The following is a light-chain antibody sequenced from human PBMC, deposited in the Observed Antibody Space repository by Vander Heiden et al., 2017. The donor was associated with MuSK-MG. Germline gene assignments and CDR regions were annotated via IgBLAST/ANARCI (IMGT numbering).Light chain of an antibody. J-gene: IGKJ1*01. CDR2: DAS. V-gene: IGKV3-20*01. Sequence: EIVLTQSPCTLSLSPGERATLSCRASQSVNRDLAWYQQKPGQVPRLLIFDASRRATGIPDTFSGSGSGTDLTLTVTRLEPEDFALYFCQQYVSSPPTCGQGTKVEIK. CDR1: QSVNRD. CDR3: QQYVSSPPT.